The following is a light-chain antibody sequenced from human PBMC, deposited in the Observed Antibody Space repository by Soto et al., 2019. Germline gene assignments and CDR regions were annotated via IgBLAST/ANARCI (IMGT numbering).Light chain of an antibody. Sequence: DIQMAQSPSSLSAFVGDTVTVSCQANQGSTNQLNWYHQKPGRAPKLLIFDSSTLASGVPARFRGSGSGTAFSLPSDHLQPEDIGTYYCQHFAAHPYSFGQGNKLDI. CDR2: DSS. CDR3: QHFAAHPYS. CDR1: QGSTNQ. J-gene: IGKJ2*03. V-gene: IGKV1-33*01.